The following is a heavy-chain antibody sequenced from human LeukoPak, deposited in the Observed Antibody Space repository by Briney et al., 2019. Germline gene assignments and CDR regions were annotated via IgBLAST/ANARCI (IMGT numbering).Heavy chain of an antibody. Sequence: PGGSLRLSCAASGFTFTNYAMAWVRQAPGKGLEWVSYISSSGSTIYYADSVKGRLTISRDNAKNSLYLQMNSLRAEDTAVYYCAELGITMIGGVWGKGTTVTISS. CDR2: ISSSGSTI. J-gene: IGHJ6*04. CDR3: AELGITMIGGV. CDR1: GFTFTNYA. D-gene: IGHD3-10*02. V-gene: IGHV3-48*03.